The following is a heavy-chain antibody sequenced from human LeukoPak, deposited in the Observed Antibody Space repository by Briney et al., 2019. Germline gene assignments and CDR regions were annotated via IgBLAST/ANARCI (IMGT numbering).Heavy chain of an antibody. Sequence: ASVKVSCKASGYTFTSYGISWVRQAPGQGLEWMGWISAYNGNTNYAQKLQGRVTMTTDTSTSTAYMELRSLRPDDTAVFYCARDRSPYYGDYTYSDAFEIRGQGTMVTVSS. CDR2: ISAYNGNT. D-gene: IGHD4-17*01. CDR1: GYTFTSYG. J-gene: IGHJ3*02. CDR3: ARDRSPYYGDYTYSDAFEI. V-gene: IGHV1-18*01.